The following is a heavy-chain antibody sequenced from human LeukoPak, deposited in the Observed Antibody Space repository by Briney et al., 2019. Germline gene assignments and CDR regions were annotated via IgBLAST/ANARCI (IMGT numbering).Heavy chain of an antibody. J-gene: IGHJ3*02. Sequence: GGSLKLSCAASGFTFSASAIHWVRQASGKGLEWVGHIRSKVNTYATAYTASVKGRFTISRDDSKNTAYLQMNSLKTEDTAVYYCTRLDVDQGVFDIWGQGTMVRLF. CDR1: GFTFSASA. V-gene: IGHV3-73*01. CDR3: TRLDVDQGVFDI. D-gene: IGHD3-10*01. CDR2: IRSKVNTYAT.